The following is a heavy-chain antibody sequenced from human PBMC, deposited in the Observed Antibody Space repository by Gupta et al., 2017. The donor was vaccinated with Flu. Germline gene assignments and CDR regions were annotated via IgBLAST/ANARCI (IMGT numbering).Heavy chain of an antibody. CDR1: TFSSYA. V-gene: IGHV3-64D*06. D-gene: IGHD3-3*01. Sequence: TFSSYAMHWVRQAPGKGLEYVSAINSNADNTYYADSVKGRFTISRDNSKNTLYLQMSSLRAEDTAVYYCVRGPYDFWSPDSAFDIWGQGTMVTVSS. CDR3: VRGPYDFWSPDSAFDI. CDR2: INSNADNT. J-gene: IGHJ3*02.